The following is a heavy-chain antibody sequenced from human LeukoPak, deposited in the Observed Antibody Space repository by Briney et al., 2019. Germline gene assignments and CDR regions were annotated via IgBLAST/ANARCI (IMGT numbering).Heavy chain of an antibody. J-gene: IGHJ4*02. V-gene: IGHV5-51*01. D-gene: IGHD2-15*01. CDR3: GRTQWSAPFAYSYDF. Sequence: GESLKISWQGSEYIFTDYWNGWGRQMPGKGVEWMGIIYPGDSDTRYSPSFQGQITISADNSISTAFLQWSSLKASDTAMYYCGRTQWSAPFAYSYDFWGQGTLVTVSS. CDR2: IYPGDSDT. CDR1: EYIFTDYW.